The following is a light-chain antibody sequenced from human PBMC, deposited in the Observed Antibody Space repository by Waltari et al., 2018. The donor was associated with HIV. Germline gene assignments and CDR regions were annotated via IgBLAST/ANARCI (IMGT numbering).Light chain of an antibody. J-gene: IGLJ1*01. CDR1: TSNSGKNY. V-gene: IGLV1-51*02. Sequence: QSILTRPPSVSAAPGHNVTISCSGTTSNSGKNYVSWYQHLPGKPPKLLIFENDKRPSEIPDRFSGLKSGTSATLGIIGLQPGDEADYFCGTWDSSLSAYVFTTGTKVTV. CDR2: END. CDR3: GTWDSSLSAYV.